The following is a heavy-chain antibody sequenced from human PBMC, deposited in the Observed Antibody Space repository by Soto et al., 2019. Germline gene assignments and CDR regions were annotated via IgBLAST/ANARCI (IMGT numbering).Heavy chain of an antibody. D-gene: IGHD3-10*01. V-gene: IGHV3-7*01. Sequence: EVQLVESGGGLVQPGGSLRLSCAASGFTFSSYWMSWVRQAPGKGLEWVANIKQDGIEKYYVDSVKGRFTISRDNAKKFLYLQMNSMRAEETVVYYCARDQGYYGSGNNYCYFYIGRWGKGSTV. J-gene: IGHJ6*03. CDR3: ARDQGYYGSGNNYCYFYIGR. CDR1: GFTFSSYW. CDR2: IKQDGIEK.